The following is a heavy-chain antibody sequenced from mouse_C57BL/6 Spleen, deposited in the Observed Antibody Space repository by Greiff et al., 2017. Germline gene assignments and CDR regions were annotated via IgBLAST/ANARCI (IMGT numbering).Heavy chain of an antibody. D-gene: IGHD1-1*01. CDR3: ARHYGSSYRFAY. CDR2: IYPGSGST. CDR1: GYTFTSYW. V-gene: IGHV1-55*01. J-gene: IGHJ3*01. Sequence: QVQLQQPGAELVKPGASVKMSCKASGYTFTSYWITWVKQRPGQGLEWIGDIYPGSGSTNYNEKFKSKATLTVETSSSTAYMQLSSLTSEDSAVYYCARHYGSSYRFAYWGQGTLVTVSA.